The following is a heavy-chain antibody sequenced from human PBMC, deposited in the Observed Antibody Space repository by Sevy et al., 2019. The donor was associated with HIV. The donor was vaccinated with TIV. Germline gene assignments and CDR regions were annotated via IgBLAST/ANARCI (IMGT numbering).Heavy chain of an antibody. CDR2: INTGNGDT. CDR3: ARDRGGSGDFDY. D-gene: IGHD3-10*01. J-gene: IGHJ4*02. CDR1: GYTFTSYV. Sequence: ASVKVSCKASGYTFTSYVMHLVRQAPGQRLQWMGWINTGNGDTKYSEKLQGRVTITRDTSASTAYMELSSLRSEDTAVYYCARDRGGSGDFDYWGQGTLVTVSS. V-gene: IGHV1-3*04.